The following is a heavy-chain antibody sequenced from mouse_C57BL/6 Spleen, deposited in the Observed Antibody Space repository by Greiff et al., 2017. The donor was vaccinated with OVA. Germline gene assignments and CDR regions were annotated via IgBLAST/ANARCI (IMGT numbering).Heavy chain of an antibody. V-gene: IGHV10-1*01. J-gene: IGHJ4*01. CDR2: IRSKSNNYAT. Sequence: EVQLVESGGGLVQPKGSLKLSCAASGFSFNTYAMNWVRQAPGKGLEWVARIRSKSNNYATYYAESVKDRFTISRDDSESMLYLQMNNLKTEDTAMYYCVRHCPYAMDYWGQGTSVTVSS. CDR1: GFSFNTYA. CDR3: VRHCPYAMDY.